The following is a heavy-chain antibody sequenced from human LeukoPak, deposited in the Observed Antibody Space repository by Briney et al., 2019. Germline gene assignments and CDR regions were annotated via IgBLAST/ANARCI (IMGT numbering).Heavy chain of an antibody. CDR3: ARDRITMIVGPTEADYYGMDV. CDR2: ISAHTGKP. J-gene: IGHJ6*02. D-gene: IGHD3-22*01. V-gene: IGHV1-18*01. CDR1: GYTLTYYD. Sequence: ASVKVSCKATGYTLTYYDISWVRQAPGQGLEWMGWISAHTGKPNYAQMFQGRITMTTDTSTSTAFMELRGLRSDDSAVYYCARDRITMIVGPTEADYYGMDVWGQGTTVIVSS.